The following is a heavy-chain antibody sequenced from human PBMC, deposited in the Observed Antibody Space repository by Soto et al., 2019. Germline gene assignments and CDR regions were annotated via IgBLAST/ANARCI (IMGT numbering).Heavy chain of an antibody. V-gene: IGHV1-2*02. Sequence: ASVKVSCKASGDTFTGYYMHWVGQAPGQGLEWMGWINPNSGGTNYAQKFQGRVTMTRDTSISTAYMELSRLRSDDTGVYYCARILQGWELTGSTNDAFAITSHWTRV. CDR3: ARILQGWELTGSTNDAFAI. D-gene: IGHD1-26*01. J-gene: IGHJ3*02. CDR2: INPNSGGT. CDR1: GDTFTGYY.